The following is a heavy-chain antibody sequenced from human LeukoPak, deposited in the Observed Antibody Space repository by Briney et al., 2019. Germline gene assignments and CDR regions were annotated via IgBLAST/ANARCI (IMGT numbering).Heavy chain of an antibody. CDR2: IYASRNT. J-gene: IGHJ4*02. Sequence: SSQTLSLTCTVSGASINSGSYYWTWIRQPAGKGLEWIGRIYASRNTDYSPSLKSRLTISLDTSKNQFSLRLSSVTAADTAVYYCARISSYRGTTPDYWGQGTLVTVSS. V-gene: IGHV4-61*02. D-gene: IGHD3-16*02. CDR1: GASINSGSYY. CDR3: ARISSYRGTTPDY.